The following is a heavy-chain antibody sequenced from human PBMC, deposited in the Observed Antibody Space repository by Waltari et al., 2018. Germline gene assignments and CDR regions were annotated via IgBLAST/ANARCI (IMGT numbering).Heavy chain of an antibody. CDR1: GFHSKRHH. V-gene: IGHV3-21*05. D-gene: IGHD2-15*01. CDR3: ARAGRNGYSYLDY. CDR2: ISSTGTYT. Sequence: EVNLVESGGGLVRPGGSLRTCLSNSGFHSKRHHINWVRQAPGKGLEWVSLISSTGTYTFYADSVKGRFSISRDNAQTSVYLQLNSLKVEDTAVYYCARAGRNGYSYLDYWGQGTLVTVST. J-gene: IGHJ4*02.